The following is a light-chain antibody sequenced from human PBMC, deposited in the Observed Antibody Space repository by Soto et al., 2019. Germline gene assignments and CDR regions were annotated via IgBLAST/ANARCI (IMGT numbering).Light chain of an antibody. CDR1: ESVRTW. Sequence: DIQMTQSPSTLSASVGDRVTITCRASESVRTWLAWFQQRPGKPPNLLIYKTSRLQRGAPARFSGSGYGTDFTLTISGLQPDDCAIYYCQQYDIFPLTLGQGTKVESK. V-gene: IGKV1-5*03. CDR2: KTS. J-gene: IGKJ2*01. CDR3: QQYDIFPLT.